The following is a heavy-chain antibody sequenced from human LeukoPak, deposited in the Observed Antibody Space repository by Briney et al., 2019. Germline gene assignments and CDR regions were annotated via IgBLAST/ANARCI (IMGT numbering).Heavy chain of an antibody. CDR1: GGSFSGYY. V-gene: IGHV4-34*01. D-gene: IGHD3-10*01. J-gene: IGHJ4*02. CDR3: ARGGHVLLWFGELFRFDY. Sequence: SETLSLTCAVYGGSFSGYYWSWIRQPPGKGLEWIGEINHSGSTNYNPSLKSRVTMSVDTSKNQFSLKLSSVTAADTAVYYCARGGHVLLWFGELFRFDYWGQGTLVTVSS. CDR2: INHSGST.